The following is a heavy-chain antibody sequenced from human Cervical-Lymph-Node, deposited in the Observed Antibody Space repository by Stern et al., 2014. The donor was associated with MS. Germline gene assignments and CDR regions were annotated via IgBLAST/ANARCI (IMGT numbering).Heavy chain of an antibody. CDR1: GYTFTSYD. J-gene: IGHJ5*02. CDR3: ARVSKTIFGVARRGNWFDP. D-gene: IGHD3-3*01. V-gene: IGHV1-8*01. Sequence: VQLVQSGAEVKKPGASVKVSCKASGYTFTSYDINWVRQATGQGLEWMGWMNPNSGNTGYAQKFQGRVTMTRNTSISTAYMELSSLRSEDTAVYYCARVSKTIFGVARRGNWFDPWGQGTLVTVSS. CDR2: MNPNSGNT.